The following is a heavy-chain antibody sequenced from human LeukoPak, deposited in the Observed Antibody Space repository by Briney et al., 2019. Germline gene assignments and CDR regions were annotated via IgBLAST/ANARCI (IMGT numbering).Heavy chain of an antibody. V-gene: IGHV3-7*01. D-gene: IGHD1/OR15-1a*01. J-gene: IGHJ4*02. CDR2: IKQDGSVT. CDR3: ARDPASGNNPY. CDR1: GFTFSDIW. Sequence: GGSLRLSCAASGFTFSDIWMNWVRQGPGKGLEWVANIKQDGSVTNHVESVRGRFTISRDNPKNSLYLQMNSLGVEDTAVYYCARDPASGNNPYWGQGTLVTVSS.